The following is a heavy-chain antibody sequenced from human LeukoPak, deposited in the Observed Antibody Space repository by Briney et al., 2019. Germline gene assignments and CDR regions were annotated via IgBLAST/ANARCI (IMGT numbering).Heavy chain of an antibody. CDR2: ISGNDDIT. Sequence: PGGSLRLSCAASRFTFNTYAVTWVRQAPGKGLEWVSAISGNDDITYYADSVRGRFTISRDNSKNTLYLQMNSLRAEDTAVYYCARVKRDCSGGSCYSYDYWGQGTLVTVSS. V-gene: IGHV3-23*01. CDR1: RFTFNTYA. CDR3: ARVKRDCSGGSCYSYDY. D-gene: IGHD2-15*01. J-gene: IGHJ4*02.